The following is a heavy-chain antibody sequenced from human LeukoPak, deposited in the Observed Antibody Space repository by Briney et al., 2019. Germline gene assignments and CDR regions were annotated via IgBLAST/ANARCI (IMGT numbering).Heavy chain of an antibody. CDR1: GFTVSSNY. Sequence: SGGSLRLSCAASGFTVSSNYMSWVRQAPGKGLEWVSVIYSGGSTYYADSVKGRFTISRDNSKNTLYLQMNSLRAEDTAVYYCARESQGDCSGGSCYSYGMDVWGKGTTATVSS. J-gene: IGHJ6*04. V-gene: IGHV3-53*01. CDR2: IYSGGST. CDR3: ARESQGDCSGGSCYSYGMDV. D-gene: IGHD2-15*01.